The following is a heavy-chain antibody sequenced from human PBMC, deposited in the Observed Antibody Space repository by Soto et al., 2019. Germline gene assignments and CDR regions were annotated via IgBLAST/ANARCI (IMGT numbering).Heavy chain of an antibody. CDR1: GGSFSGYY. CDR3: ARARYGMDV. CDR2: INHSGST. Sequence: SETLSLTCAVYGGSFSGYYWSWIRQPPGKGLEWIGEINHSGSTNYNPSLKSRVTISVDTSKNQFSLKLSSVTAADTAVYYCARARYGMDVWGQGPTVTVSS. J-gene: IGHJ6*02. V-gene: IGHV4-34*01.